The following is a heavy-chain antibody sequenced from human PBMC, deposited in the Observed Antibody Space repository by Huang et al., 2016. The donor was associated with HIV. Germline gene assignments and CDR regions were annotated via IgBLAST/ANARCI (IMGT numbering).Heavy chain of an antibody. CDR3: ASQHIGAAATWF. J-gene: IGHJ4*02. D-gene: IGHD6-13*01. Sequence: QLQLQESGPGQGKPAETLSLTCTVSGCFIRSTNYYWCWIRQSPGKVLEWVGSVYQSVSTNYNPSLKSRVTLSVDTSRNQVSLRLNSVTAADTAVYYCASQHIGAAATWFWGRGTQVAVSS. CDR1: GCFIRSTNYY. V-gene: IGHV4-39*01. CDR2: VYQSVST.